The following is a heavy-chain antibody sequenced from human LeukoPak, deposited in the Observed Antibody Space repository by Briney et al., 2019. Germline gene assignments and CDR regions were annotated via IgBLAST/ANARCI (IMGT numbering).Heavy chain of an antibody. Sequence: SETLSLTCTVSGGSIGRDGFYWSWIRQHPGKGLDWIGYIYYSGNTYYTPSLNSRVAMSVDTSNNQFSLDLSSATAADSAVYYCARVTSLRGDHWGYFDYWGQGILVTVSS. CDR3: ARVTSLRGDHWGYFDY. V-gene: IGHV4-31*03. J-gene: IGHJ4*02. CDR2: IYYSGNT. D-gene: IGHD3-16*01. CDR1: GGSIGRDGFY.